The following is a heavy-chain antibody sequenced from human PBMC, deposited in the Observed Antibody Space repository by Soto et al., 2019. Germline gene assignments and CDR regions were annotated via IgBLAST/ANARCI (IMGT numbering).Heavy chain of an antibody. Sequence: SETLSLTCAVYGGSFSGYYWTWIRQPPGTGLEWIGEINHSGSTNYNPSLKSRVTILLDTSKNQFSLKLTSVTAADTAVYYCARDKITGLFDYWGQGTLVTAPQ. CDR1: GGSFSGYY. J-gene: IGHJ4*02. D-gene: IGHD2-8*02. CDR2: INHSGST. CDR3: ARDKITGLFDY. V-gene: IGHV4-34*01.